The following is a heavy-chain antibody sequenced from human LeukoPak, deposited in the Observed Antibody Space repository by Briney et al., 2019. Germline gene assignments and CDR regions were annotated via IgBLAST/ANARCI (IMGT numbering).Heavy chain of an antibody. V-gene: IGHV4-59*01. CDR1: GGSISSYY. J-gene: IGHJ3*02. D-gene: IGHD3-10*01. Sequence: SETLSLTCTVSGGSISSYYWSWIRQPPGKGLEWIGYIYYSGSTYYNPSLRSRVTISVDTSKNQFSLKLSSVTATDTAMYFCARTRDSGSTDIWGQGTMVTVSS. CDR3: ARTRDSGSTDI. CDR2: IYYSGST.